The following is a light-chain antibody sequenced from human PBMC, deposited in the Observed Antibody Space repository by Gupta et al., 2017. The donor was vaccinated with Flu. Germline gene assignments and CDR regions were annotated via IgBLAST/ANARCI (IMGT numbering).Light chain of an antibody. V-gene: IGLV2-11*01. CDR3: CSYAGSFSFI. J-gene: IGLJ2*01. CDR2: DVS. Sequence: QSALTQPRSMSGSPGQSVTISCTGTSSDVGAYNFVSWYQQHPGKAPKLLIYDVSEWPSGVPDRFSGSESGNTASLTISGLQAEDEADYFCCSYAGSFSFIFGGGTKLTVL. CDR1: SSDVGAYNF.